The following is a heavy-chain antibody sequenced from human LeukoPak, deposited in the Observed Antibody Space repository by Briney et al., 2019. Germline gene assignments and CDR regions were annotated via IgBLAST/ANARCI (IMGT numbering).Heavy chain of an antibody. CDR2: ISGSGGST. CDR1: GFTVSSNY. J-gene: IGHJ6*04. D-gene: IGHD3-10*02. V-gene: IGHV3-23*01. CDR3: AELGITMIGGV. Sequence: GGSLRLSCAASGFTVSSNYMSWVRQAPGKGLQWVSAISGSGGSTYYADSVKGRFTISRDNSKNTLYLQMNSLRAEDTAVYYCAELGITMIGGVWGKGTTVTISS.